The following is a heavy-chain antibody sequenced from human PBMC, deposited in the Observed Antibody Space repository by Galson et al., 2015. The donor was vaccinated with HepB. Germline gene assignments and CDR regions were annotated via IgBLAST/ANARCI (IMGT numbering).Heavy chain of an antibody. CDR3: AKTWEAIFAVVMVFDY. CDR2: ISGSGGST. V-gene: IGHV3-23*01. D-gene: IGHD3-3*01. CDR1: GFTFSSYA. Sequence: SLRLSCAASGFTFSSYAMSWVRQAPGKGLEWVSAISGSGGSTYYADSVKGRFTISRDNSKNTLYLQMNSMRAEDTAVYYCAKTWEAIFAVVMVFDYWGQGTLVTVSS. J-gene: IGHJ4*02.